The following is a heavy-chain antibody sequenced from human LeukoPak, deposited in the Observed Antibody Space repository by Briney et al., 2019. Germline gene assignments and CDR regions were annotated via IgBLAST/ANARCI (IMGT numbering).Heavy chain of an antibody. J-gene: IGHJ4*02. CDR1: GFTFSDYY. CDR2: ISSGSDYT. D-gene: IGHD5/OR15-5a*01. CDR3: ARSAGRLSPIDD. V-gene: IGHV3-11*06. Sequence: GGSLRLSCAASGFTFSDYYMSWIRQAPGKGLEWVPYISSGSDYTNYADAVKGRFTISRDNAKNSLSPQMSSLRAEDTALYFCARSAGRLSPIDDWGQGTLVTVSS.